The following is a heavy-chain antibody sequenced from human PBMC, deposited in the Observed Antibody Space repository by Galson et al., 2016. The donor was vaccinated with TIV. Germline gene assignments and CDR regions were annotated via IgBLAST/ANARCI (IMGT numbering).Heavy chain of an antibody. D-gene: IGHD3-3*01. J-gene: IGHJ4*02. Sequence: SLRLSCAASGFTFSSLSMHWVRQAPGKGLEWVSSISNTGSFKHYPDSLKGQFTISRDNAKNSVFLQMNSLRAEDTAVYYCAKRPIITIFGPGSNYCDSWGQGTLVTVSS. CDR2: ISNTGSFK. CDR1: GFTFSSLS. CDR3: AKRPIITIFGPGSNYCDS. V-gene: IGHV3-21*04.